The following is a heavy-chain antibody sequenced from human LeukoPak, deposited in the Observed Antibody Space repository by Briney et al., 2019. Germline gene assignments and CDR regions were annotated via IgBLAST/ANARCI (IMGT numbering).Heavy chain of an antibody. CDR1: GGTFSSYA. CDR3: ARGSSSKVGTYMDV. Sequence: SVRVSCKASGGTFSSYAISWVRQAPGQGLEWMGGIIPIFGTANYAQKFQGRVTITTDESTSTAYMELSSLRSEDTAVYYCARGSSSKVGTYMDVWGKGTTVTVSS. V-gene: IGHV1-69*05. D-gene: IGHD6-6*01. J-gene: IGHJ6*03. CDR2: IIPIFGTA.